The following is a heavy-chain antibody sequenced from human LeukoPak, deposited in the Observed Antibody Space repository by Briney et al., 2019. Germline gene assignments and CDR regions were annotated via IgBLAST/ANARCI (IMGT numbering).Heavy chain of an antibody. CDR1: GFSFSRYR. CDR2: VRNSGDYI. V-gene: IGHV3-21*04. Sequence: PGGSLRLSCAASGFSFSRYRMNWVRQAPGTGLEWVSSVRNSGDYIHYADSVKGRFTISRDNSKNPVHLRMDSLRAESSAVYYCAKNAGYSYGLYYFDYWGQGTLVTVSS. J-gene: IGHJ4*02. CDR3: AKNAGYSYGLYYFDY. D-gene: IGHD5-18*01.